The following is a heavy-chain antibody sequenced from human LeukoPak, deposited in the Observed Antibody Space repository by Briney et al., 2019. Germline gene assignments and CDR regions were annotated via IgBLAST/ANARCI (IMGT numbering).Heavy chain of an antibody. D-gene: IGHD3-22*01. CDR3: ARGAVPFYYDSSGPPDY. J-gene: IGHJ4*02. Sequence: ASVKVSCKASGYTLTSYDINWVRQATGQGLEWMGWMNPNSGNTGYAQKFQGRVTITRNTSISTVYMELSSLRSEDTAVYYCARGAVPFYYDSSGPPDYWGQGTLVTVSS. CDR1: GYTLTSYD. CDR2: MNPNSGNT. V-gene: IGHV1-8*03.